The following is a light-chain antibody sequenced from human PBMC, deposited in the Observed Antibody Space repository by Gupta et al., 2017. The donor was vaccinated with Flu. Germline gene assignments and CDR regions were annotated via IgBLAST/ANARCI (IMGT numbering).Light chain of an antibody. CDR3: SSYSTGSTPWV. CDR1: SSDVGTSDY. Sequence: QSALTQPASVSGSHGQSITISCTGTSSDVGTSDYVSWYQQHPGKAPRLVIYEVSNRPSGVSNRFSGSKSGNTASLTISGLQAEDEADDYCSSYSTGSTPWVFGGGTKLTVL. J-gene: IGLJ3*02. CDR2: EVS. V-gene: IGLV2-14*03.